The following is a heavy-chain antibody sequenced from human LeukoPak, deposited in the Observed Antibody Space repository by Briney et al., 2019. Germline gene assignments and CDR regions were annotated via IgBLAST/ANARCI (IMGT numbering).Heavy chain of an antibody. CDR1: GYTLNTYA. CDR2: ISGDGDTT. Sequence: GGSLRLSCAASGYTLNTYAMNWVRQAPGKGLEWVAAISGDGDTTYHADSVKGRFTISRNTSKNTLYLQMNSLRAEDTAVYYCAKGGRYRAFDYWGQGILVTVSS. D-gene: IGHD2-2*02. CDR3: AKGGRYRAFDY. V-gene: IGHV3-23*01. J-gene: IGHJ4*02.